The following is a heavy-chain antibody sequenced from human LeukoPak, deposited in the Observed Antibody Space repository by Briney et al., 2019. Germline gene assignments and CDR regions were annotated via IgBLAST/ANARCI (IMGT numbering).Heavy chain of an antibody. CDR2: ICPGDSDT. CDR1: GYSFSSYW. V-gene: IGHV5-51*01. D-gene: IGHD2-15*01. Sequence: GESLKISCKGSGYSFSSYWIGWVRQLPGKGLEWMGIICPGDSDTRYSPAFQGQVTISADKSISTAHLQWSSLKASDTAMCYCARQDPACSGGRCYSGFFDYWGRGTLVTVSA. CDR3: ARQDPACSGGRCYSGFFDY. J-gene: IGHJ4*02.